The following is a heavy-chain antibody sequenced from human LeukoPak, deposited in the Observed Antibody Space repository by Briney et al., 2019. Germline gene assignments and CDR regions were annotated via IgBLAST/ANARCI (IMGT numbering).Heavy chain of an antibody. CDR2: INHDNGNT. CDR1: GYPFTRYG. V-gene: IGHV1-18*01. Sequence: ASVKVSCKASGYPFTRYGISWVRQAPGQGLEWMGWINHDNGNTKYAQKFQGRVTMTTDTSTSTAHMELRSLRSDDTAVYYCATYYCSTTSCYPYFFDYWGQGTLVTFSS. CDR3: ATYYCSTTSCYPYFFDY. J-gene: IGHJ4*02. D-gene: IGHD2-2*01.